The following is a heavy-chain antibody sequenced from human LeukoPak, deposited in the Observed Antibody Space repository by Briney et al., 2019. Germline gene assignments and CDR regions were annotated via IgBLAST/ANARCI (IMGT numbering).Heavy chain of an antibody. CDR2: IYYSGGT. CDR3: ARDRGVYFNF. V-gene: IGHV4-39*07. CDR1: GGSITGSSYY. J-gene: IGHJ4*02. Sequence: SETLSLTCTVSGGSITGSSYYWGWIRQPPGKNLESIGSIYYSGGTYYNPSLKSRVTISLDTSKNQFSLKLRSVTAADTAVYYCARDRGVYFNFRGQGTLVTVSS.